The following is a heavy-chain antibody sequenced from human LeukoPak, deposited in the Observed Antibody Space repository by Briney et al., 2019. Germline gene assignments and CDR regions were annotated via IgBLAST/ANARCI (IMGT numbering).Heavy chain of an antibody. CDR3: ARDSGRKDDY. D-gene: IGHD3-10*01. CDR1: GFTFSSYS. Sequence: HPGGSLRLSCAASGFTFSSYSMNWVRQAPGKGLEWVSYISSSSSTICYADSVKGRFTISRDNAKNSLYLQMNSLRAEDTAVYYCARDSGRKDDYWGQGTLVTVSS. J-gene: IGHJ4*02. V-gene: IGHV3-48*01. CDR2: ISSSSSTI.